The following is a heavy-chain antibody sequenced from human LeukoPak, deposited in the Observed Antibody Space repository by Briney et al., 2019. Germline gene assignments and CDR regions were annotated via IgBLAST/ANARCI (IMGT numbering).Heavy chain of an antibody. D-gene: IGHD6-19*01. CDR3: ARDSVAGTMYFDY. J-gene: IGHJ4*02. CDR1: GFTFSSYA. CDR2: ISYDGSNK. V-gene: IGHV3-30-3*01. Sequence: HPGGSLRLSCAASGFTFSSYAMHWVRQAPGKGLEWVAVISYDGSNKYYADSVKGRFTISRDNSKNTLYLQMNSLRAEDTAVYYCARDSVAGTMYFDYWGQGTLVTVSS.